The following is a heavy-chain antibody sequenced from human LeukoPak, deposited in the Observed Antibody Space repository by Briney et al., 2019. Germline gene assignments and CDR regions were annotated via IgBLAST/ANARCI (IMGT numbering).Heavy chain of an antibody. CDR3: ARGHGDYVWGSYRLNY. J-gene: IGHJ4*02. V-gene: IGHV4-4*02. Sequence: PSETLSLTCAVSGGSISSSNWWSWVRQPPGKGLEWIGEIYHSGSTNYNPSLKSRVTISVDKSKNQFSLKLSSVTAADTAVYYCARGHGDYVWGSYRLNYWGQGTLVTVSS. CDR1: GGSISSSNW. CDR2: IYHSGST. D-gene: IGHD3-16*02.